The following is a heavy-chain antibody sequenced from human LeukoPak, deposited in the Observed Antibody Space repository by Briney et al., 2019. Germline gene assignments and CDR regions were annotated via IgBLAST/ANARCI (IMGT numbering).Heavy chain of an antibody. V-gene: IGHV4-39*01. CDR1: GDSISSTSYY. CDR2: IYNSGTT. CDR3: ASRVYGLGSFNY. D-gene: IGHD3-10*01. J-gene: IGHJ4*01. Sequence: KPSETLSPTCTVSGDSISSTSYYWDWIRQPPGKGLEWIGSIYNSGTTYYNPSLKSRVTISVGTSKNQFSLKVSSVTAADTAVYYCASRVYGLGSFNYWGQGTLVTVSS.